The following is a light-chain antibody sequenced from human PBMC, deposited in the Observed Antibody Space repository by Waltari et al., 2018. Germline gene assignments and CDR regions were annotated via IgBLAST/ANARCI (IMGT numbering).Light chain of an antibody. CDR2: LNSDGTH. CDR1: SGHSNYA. V-gene: IGLV4-69*01. CDR3: QTWGAGMRV. J-gene: IGLJ3*02. Sequence: QLVLTQSPSASASLGASVKLTCTLSSGHSNYAIAWHQQQSENGPRYLMKLNSDGTHNKQDGLPDRFSGSSAGAVRYLSISSRQSEDDADSYCQTWGAGMRVFGGGTKLTVL.